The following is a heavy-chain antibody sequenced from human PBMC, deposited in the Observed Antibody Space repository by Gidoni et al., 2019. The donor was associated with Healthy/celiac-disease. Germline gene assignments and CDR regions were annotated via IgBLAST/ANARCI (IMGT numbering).Heavy chain of an antibody. CDR1: GGSVSSGSYY. V-gene: IGHV4-61*01. Sequence: QVQLQESGPGLVKPSETLSLTCTASGGSVSSGSYYWSWIRQPPGKGLEWIGYIYYSGSTNYDPSLKSRVTISVDTSKNQFSLKLSSVTAADTAVYYCARASLWAAAGGPWFDPWGQGTLVTVSS. CDR3: ARASLWAAAGGPWFDP. CDR2: IYYSGST. J-gene: IGHJ5*02. D-gene: IGHD6-13*01.